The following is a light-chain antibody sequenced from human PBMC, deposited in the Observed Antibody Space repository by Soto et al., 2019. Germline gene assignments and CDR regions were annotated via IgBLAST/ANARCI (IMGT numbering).Light chain of an antibody. J-gene: IGKJ5*01. Sequence: DVVMTQSPLSLPVTLGQPASISCRSSQSLVYSDGNTYLNWFQQRPGQSPKRLIYKVSNRDSGVPDVFGGSGAGTDFTLKISRVEAEDVGVYYCMQGTHWPPITFGQGTRLEIK. CDR2: KVS. CDR3: MQGTHWPPIT. V-gene: IGKV2-30*01. CDR1: QSLVYSDGNTY.